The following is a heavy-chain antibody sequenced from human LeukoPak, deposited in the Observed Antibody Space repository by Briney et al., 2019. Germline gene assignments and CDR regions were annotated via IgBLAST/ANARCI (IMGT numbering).Heavy chain of an antibody. CDR1: GYTFTSYG. J-gene: IGHJ6*02. CDR3: ARDPLRFLDGDYGMDV. D-gene: IGHD3-3*01. Sequence: GASVKVSCKASGYTFTSYGISWVRQAPGQGLEWMGWISAYNGNTNYAQKLQGRVTMTTDTSTSTAYMELRSLRSDDTAVYYCARDPLRFLDGDYGMDVWGQGTTVTVSS. CDR2: ISAYNGNT. V-gene: IGHV1-18*01.